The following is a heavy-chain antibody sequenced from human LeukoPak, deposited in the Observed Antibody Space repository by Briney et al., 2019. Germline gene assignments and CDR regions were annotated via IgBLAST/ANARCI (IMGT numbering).Heavy chain of an antibody. CDR3: ARLKATVSIHAYFDY. J-gene: IGHJ4*02. V-gene: IGHV4-59*01. CDR2: IDHSGST. Sequence: SETLSLTCTVSGGSFSSYYWTWIRQPPGKGLEWIGYIDHSGSTNYNPSLKSRVTIPSDTSKNQFSLELSSVTAADTAVYYCARLKATVSIHAYFDYWGQGTLVAVS. CDR1: GGSFSSYY. D-gene: IGHD4-17*01.